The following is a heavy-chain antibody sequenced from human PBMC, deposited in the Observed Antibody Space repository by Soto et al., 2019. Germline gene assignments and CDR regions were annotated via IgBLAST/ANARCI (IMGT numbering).Heavy chain of an antibody. CDR3: APLSVSLSGPYGIHV. V-gene: IGHV4-39*01. CDR2: MFYSGLT. J-gene: IGHJ6*02. Sequence: SETLSLTCSVSGYSVTSSDYYWAWIRQPPGKELEWIGSMFYSGLTYYNPSIKSRVTLSVDTSKNQFSVRLNSVTAADTAVYYCAPLSVSLSGPYGIHVWGQGTTVTVSS. D-gene: IGHD2-15*01. CDR1: GYSVTSSDYY.